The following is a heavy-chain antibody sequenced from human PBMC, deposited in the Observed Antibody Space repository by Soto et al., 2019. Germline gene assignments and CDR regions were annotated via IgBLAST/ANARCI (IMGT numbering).Heavy chain of an antibody. CDR1: GYTFISYG. V-gene: IGHV1-18*01. D-gene: IGHD5-12*01. Sequence: HVQLVQSGAEVKKPGASLKVSCKASGYTFISYGVSWVRQAPGQGLEWLGWISPYNGNTNYAQKFQGRITMTTDTSTSTFYMDLRSLRTDDTAVYYCARDQTKWLTDAFDIWGQGTMVVVSS. J-gene: IGHJ3*02. CDR3: ARDQTKWLTDAFDI. CDR2: ISPYNGNT.